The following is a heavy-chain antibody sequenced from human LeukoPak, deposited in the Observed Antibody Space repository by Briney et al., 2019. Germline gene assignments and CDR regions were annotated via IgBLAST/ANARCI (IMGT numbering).Heavy chain of an antibody. CDR1: GGSISSGSYY. CDR3: ARGPYSYDSSGAFDI. Sequence: ASETLSLTCTVSGGSISSGSYYWSWIRQPAGKGLEWIGRISSSGSTNYNPSLKSRVTISVDTSKNQFSLKLSSVTAADTAVYFCARGPYSYDSSGAFDIWGQGTMVTVSS. J-gene: IGHJ3*02. CDR2: ISSSGST. D-gene: IGHD3-22*01. V-gene: IGHV4-61*02.